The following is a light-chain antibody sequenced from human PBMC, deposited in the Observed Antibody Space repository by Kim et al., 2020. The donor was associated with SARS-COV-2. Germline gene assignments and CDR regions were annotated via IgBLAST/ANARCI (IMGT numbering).Light chain of an antibody. CDR2: AAS. V-gene: IGKV1-39*01. J-gene: IGKJ1*01. CDR3: QQSYTTLRT. CDR1: QTIRTS. Sequence: ASVGDRVTITCRAGQTIRTSLNWYQQKPGKAPKLLIYAASTLHSGVPSRFIGSGSGTDFTLTIIGLQPEDFATYYCQQSYTTLRTFGQGTKVDIK.